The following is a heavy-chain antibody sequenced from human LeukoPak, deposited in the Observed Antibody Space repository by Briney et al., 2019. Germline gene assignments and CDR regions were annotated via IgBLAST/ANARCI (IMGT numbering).Heavy chain of an antibody. CDR3: ARGFYTKAVAGNFQH. Sequence: GRSLRLSCAASGFTFSSYGMHWVRQAPGKGLEWVAVISYDGSNKYYADSVKGRFTISRDNSKNTLYLQMGSLRAEDMAVYYCARGFYTKAVAGNFQHWGQGTLVTVSS. J-gene: IGHJ1*01. CDR2: ISYDGSNK. CDR1: GFTFSSYG. D-gene: IGHD6-19*01. V-gene: IGHV3-30*03.